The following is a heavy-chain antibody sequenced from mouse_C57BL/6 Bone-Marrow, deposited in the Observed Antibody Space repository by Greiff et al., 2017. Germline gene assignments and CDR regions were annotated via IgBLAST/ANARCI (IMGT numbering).Heavy chain of an antibody. CDR1: GFSLTSYG. Sequence: VQLQESGPGLVQPSQSLSITCTVSGFSLTSYGVHWVRQSPGKGLEWLGVIWSGGSSDYNAAFISSPSISKDNSKSQVFLKMNSLQADDSAIYYCARKVITTAHYAMDYWGQGTSVTVSS. V-gene: IGHV2-2*01. CDR3: ARKVITTAHYAMDY. D-gene: IGHD1-2*01. CDR2: IWSGGSS. J-gene: IGHJ4*01.